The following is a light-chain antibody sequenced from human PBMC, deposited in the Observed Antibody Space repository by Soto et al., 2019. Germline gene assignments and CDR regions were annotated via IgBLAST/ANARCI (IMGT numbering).Light chain of an antibody. CDR1: QSISTY. CDR3: QQSYSTPPEYT. V-gene: IGKV1-39*01. Sequence: DIPMTQSPSSLSASVGDRVIITCRAGQSISTYLNWYQQKPGKAPNLLIYAASNLESGVPSRFSGSGSGTHFTLTISSLQPGDSATYFCQQSYSTPPEYTFGQGTKLEIK. J-gene: IGKJ2*01. CDR2: AAS.